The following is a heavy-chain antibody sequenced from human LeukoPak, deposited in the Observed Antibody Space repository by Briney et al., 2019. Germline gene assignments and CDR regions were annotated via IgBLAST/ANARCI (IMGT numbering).Heavy chain of an antibody. CDR3: AKGGCSSTSCYAGFDY. V-gene: IGHV3-9*03. D-gene: IGHD2-2*01. CDR2: ISWNSGSI. Sequence: GGSLRLSCAASGFTFDDYAMHWVRQAPGKGLEWVSGISWNSGSIGYADSVKGRFIISRDNAKNSLYLQMNSLRAEDMALYYCAKGGCSSTSCYAGFDYWGQGTLVTVSS. J-gene: IGHJ4*02. CDR1: GFTFDDYA.